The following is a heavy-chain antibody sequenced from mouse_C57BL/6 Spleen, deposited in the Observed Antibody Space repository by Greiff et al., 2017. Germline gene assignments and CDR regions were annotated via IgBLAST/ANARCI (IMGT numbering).Heavy chain of an antibody. J-gene: IGHJ3*01. CDR2: ISYDGSN. D-gene: IGHD1-1*01. V-gene: IGHV3-6*01. CDR3: ARERYYGSSPAWFAY. Sequence: EVQLQESGPGLVKPSQSLSLTCSVTGYSITSGYYWNWIRQFPGNKLEWMGYISYDGSNNYNPSRKNRISITRDTSKNQFFLKLNSVTTEDTATYYCARERYYGSSPAWFAYWGQGTLVTVSA. CDR1: GYSITSGYY.